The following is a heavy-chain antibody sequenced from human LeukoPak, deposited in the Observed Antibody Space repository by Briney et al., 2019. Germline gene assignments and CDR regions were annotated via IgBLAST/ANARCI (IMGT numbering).Heavy chain of an antibody. CDR2: ISGSGATT. CDR3: IRDSGELAFDY. Sequence: PGGSLRLSCAASGFTFSSYAMSWVRQAPGKGLEWVSAISGSGATTYYADSVKGRFTISRDNSKNTLYLQMNSLRAEDTAVYYCIRDSGELAFDYWGQGTLVTVSS. J-gene: IGHJ4*02. D-gene: IGHD1-26*01. V-gene: IGHV3-23*01. CDR1: GFTFSSYA.